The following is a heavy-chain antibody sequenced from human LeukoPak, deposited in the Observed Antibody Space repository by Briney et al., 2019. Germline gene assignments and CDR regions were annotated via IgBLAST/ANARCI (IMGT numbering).Heavy chain of an antibody. CDR3: ARARRKLWFGELFG. D-gene: IGHD3-10*01. CDR2: IYYSGST. Sequence: SEALSLTCTVSGGSISSYYWSWIRQPPGKGLEWIGYIYYSGSTNYNPFLKSRVTISVDTSKNQFSLKLSSVTAADTAVYYCARARRKLWFGELFGWGQGTLVTASS. V-gene: IGHV4-59*01. CDR1: GGSISSYY. J-gene: IGHJ4*02.